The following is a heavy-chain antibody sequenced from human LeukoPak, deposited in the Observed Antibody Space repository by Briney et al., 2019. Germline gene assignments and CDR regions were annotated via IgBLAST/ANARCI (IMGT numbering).Heavy chain of an antibody. J-gene: IGHJ4*02. CDR2: ISTNGGST. D-gene: IGHD3-16*02. CDR1: GFTFSSYA. Sequence: GGSLRLSCAASGFTFSSYAMHWVRQAPGKGLEYVSGISTNGGSTYYADSVKGRFTISRDNSKNTLFLQMGSLRAEDTAVYYCAKEMITFGGVIAGFDYWGQGTLVTVSS. V-gene: IGHV3-64*02. CDR3: AKEMITFGGVIAGFDY.